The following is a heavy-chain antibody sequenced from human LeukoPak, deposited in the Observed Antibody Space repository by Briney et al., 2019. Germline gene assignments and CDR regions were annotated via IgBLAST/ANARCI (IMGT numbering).Heavy chain of an antibody. CDR3: ARPQNNYDFFDY. CDR2: IYYSGST. D-gene: IGHD3-22*01. J-gene: IGHJ4*02. V-gene: IGHV4-39*01. Sequence: SETLSLMRAVSVRSISISSYFWGWIRQPPGKGLEWNGSIYYSGSTYYNPSLKSRVTISVDTSKNPFYLQLSSVTAADTAVYYCARPQNNYDFFDYWGQGTLVTVSS. CDR1: VRSISISSYF.